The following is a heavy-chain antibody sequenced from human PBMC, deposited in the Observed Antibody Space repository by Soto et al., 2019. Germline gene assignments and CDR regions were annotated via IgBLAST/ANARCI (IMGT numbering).Heavy chain of an antibody. J-gene: IGHJ6*02. CDR3: ARNLHYDFWSGYLKTYYYYGMDV. Sequence: SETLSLTCTVSGGSISSYYWSWIRQPPGKGLEWIGYIYYSGSTNYNPSLKSRVTISVDTSKNQFSLKLSSVTAADTAVYYCARNLHYDFWSGYLKTYYYYGMDVLGQGTTGTVSS. CDR1: GGSISSYY. V-gene: IGHV4-59*01. CDR2: IYYSGST. D-gene: IGHD3-3*01.